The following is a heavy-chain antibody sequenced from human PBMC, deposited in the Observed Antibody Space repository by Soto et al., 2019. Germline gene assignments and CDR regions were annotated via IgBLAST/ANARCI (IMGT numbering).Heavy chain of an antibody. CDR2: IIPIFGTA. J-gene: IGHJ3*02. CDR1: GGTFSSYA. D-gene: IGHD2-21*02. Sequence: QVQLVQSGAEVKKPGSSVKVSCKASGGTFSSYAISWVRQAPGQGLEWMGGIIPIFGTANYAQKFQGRVTITADEATSTAYRELSSLRSEDTAVYYCARSSIVVVTAMVIAFDIWGQGTMVTVSS. V-gene: IGHV1-69*12. CDR3: ARSSIVVVTAMVIAFDI.